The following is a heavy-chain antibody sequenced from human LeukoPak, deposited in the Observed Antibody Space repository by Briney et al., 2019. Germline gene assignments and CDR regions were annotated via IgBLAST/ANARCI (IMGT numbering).Heavy chain of an antibody. CDR2: ISNSGTAI. V-gene: IGHV3-48*03. Sequence: PGGSLRLSCAASGFTFSSYEMNWVRQAPGKCLEWVSYISNSGTAIYYADSVKGRFTISRDNAKSSLYLQMNSLRAEDTAVYYCARAGYSMDTEYFQHWGQGTLVTVSS. CDR1: GFTFSSYE. J-gene: IGHJ1*01. D-gene: IGHD5-18*01. CDR3: ARAGYSMDTEYFQH.